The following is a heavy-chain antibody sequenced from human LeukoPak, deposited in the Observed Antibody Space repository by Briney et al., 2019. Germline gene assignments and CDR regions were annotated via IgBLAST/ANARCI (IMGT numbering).Heavy chain of an antibody. Sequence: PSETLSLTCTVSGGSISSSSYYWGWIRQPPGKGLEWIGSIYYSGSTYYNPSLKSRVTISVDTSKNQFSLKLSSVTAADTAVYYCARDSGSYRGHYYYMDVWGKGTTVTVSS. CDR3: ARDSGSYRGHYYYMDV. V-gene: IGHV4-39*07. J-gene: IGHJ6*03. CDR1: GGSISSSSYY. CDR2: IYYSGST. D-gene: IGHD1-26*01.